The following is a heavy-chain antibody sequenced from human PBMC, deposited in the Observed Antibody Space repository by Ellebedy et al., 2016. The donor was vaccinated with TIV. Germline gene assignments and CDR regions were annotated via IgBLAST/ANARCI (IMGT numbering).Heavy chain of an antibody. Sequence: PGGSLRLSCVDSGFTFSTYWMSWVRQAPGQGLEWVASIKQDGSEEYYVESVKGLFTISRDNAKNSLFLQMNTLRGEDTAVYYCARARGRLYEKWGGDGYGMDVWGQGTTVTVSS. CDR3: ARARGRLYEKWGGDGYGMDV. D-gene: IGHD3-16*01. V-gene: IGHV3-7*03. CDR1: GFTFSTYW. J-gene: IGHJ6*02. CDR2: IKQDGSEE.